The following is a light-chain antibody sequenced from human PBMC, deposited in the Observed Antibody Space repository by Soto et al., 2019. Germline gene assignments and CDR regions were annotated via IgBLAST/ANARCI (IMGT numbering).Light chain of an antibody. CDR2: GAS. J-gene: IGKJ3*01. Sequence: EIVLTQSPGTLSLSPGERATLSCRASQSISSNYLAWYQQKPGQAPRPLIYGASSRATGIPDMFSGSGSGTDFTLSTSRLEPEDFEVYYCQQYGRTFGPGTKVYIK. CDR1: QSISSNY. V-gene: IGKV3-20*01. CDR3: QQYGRT.